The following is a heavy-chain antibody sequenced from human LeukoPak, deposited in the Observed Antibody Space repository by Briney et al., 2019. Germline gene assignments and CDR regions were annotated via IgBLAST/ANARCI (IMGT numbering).Heavy chain of an antibody. CDR2: INPSGGST. CDR1: GYTFTSHY. J-gene: IGHJ3*02. V-gene: IGHV1-46*01. CDR3: ARDLRIMITFGGGLDI. Sequence: ASVKVSCKASGYTFTSHYMHWVRQAPGQGLEWMGIINPSGGSTSYAQKFQGRVTMTRDTSTSTVYMELSSLRSEDTAVYYCARDLRIMITFGGGLDIWGQGTMVTVSS. D-gene: IGHD3-16*01.